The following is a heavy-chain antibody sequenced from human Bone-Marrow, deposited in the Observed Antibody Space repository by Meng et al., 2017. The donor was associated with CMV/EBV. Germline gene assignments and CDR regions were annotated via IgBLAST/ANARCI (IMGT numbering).Heavy chain of an antibody. Sequence: KASGGTFSSYAISWVRQAPGKGLEWMGVIITIFGTRNYAQKYQGRVTITADESTTIAYMDLSSLRSEDTAVYYCARGWGGDQEAIDYWGQGTLVTVSS. CDR1: GGTFSSYA. V-gene: IGHV1-69*01. D-gene: IGHD4-17*01. CDR3: ARGWGGDQEAIDY. CDR2: IITIFGTR. J-gene: IGHJ4*02.